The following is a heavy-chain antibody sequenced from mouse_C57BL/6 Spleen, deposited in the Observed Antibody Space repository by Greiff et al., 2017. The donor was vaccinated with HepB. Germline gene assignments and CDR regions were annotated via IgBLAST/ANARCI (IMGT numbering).Heavy chain of an antibody. CDR2: INPSSGYT. D-gene: IGHD2-1*01. V-gene: IGHV1-7*01. Sequence: QVQLKQSGAELAKPGASVKLSCKASGYTFTSYWMHWVKQRPGQGLEWIGYINPSSGYTKYNQKFKDKATLTADKSSSTAYMQLSSLTYEDSAVYYCAREDGNYGGAMDYWGQGTSVTVSS. CDR1: GYTFTSYW. J-gene: IGHJ4*01. CDR3: AREDGNYGGAMDY.